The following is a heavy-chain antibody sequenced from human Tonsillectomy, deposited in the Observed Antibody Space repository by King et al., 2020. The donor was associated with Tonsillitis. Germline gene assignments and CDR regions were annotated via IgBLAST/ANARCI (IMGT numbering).Heavy chain of an antibody. D-gene: IGHD1-7*01. V-gene: IGHV3-33*08. CDR1: GFIFSSYG. Sequence: VQLVESGGGVVQPGTSLRLSCAASGFIFSSYGMHWVRQAPGKGLEWVALIWYDGSNKYYADSVKGRFTISRENSKNTLYLQMNSLRAEDTAVYYCARGRYNWNWAWDYWGQGTLVTVSS. CDR2: IWYDGSNK. CDR3: ARGRYNWNWAWDY. J-gene: IGHJ4*02.